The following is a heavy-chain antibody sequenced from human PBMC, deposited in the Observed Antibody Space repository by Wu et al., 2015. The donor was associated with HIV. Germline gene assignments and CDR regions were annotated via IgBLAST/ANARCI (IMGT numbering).Heavy chain of an antibody. CDR1: GYTFNFFG. D-gene: IGHD6-6*01. V-gene: IGHV1-18*01. Sequence: QVRLVQSGPEVRKPGASVTVSCEASGYTFNFFGVNWVRQAPGQGLEWMGWISPYTGETNYAQSLQGRVTMTVDPSTSTLYMELRSLTSNDTGKYYCARSTPGGLAARPGSDYWGQGTQVIVSS. J-gene: IGHJ4*02. CDR3: ARSTPGGLAARPGSDY. CDR2: ISPYTGET.